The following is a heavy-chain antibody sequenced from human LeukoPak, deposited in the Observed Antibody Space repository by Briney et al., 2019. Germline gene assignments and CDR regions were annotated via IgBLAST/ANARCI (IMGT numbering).Heavy chain of an antibody. CDR2: MKPNSGNT. CDR3: ATELRWKDH. Sequence: GASVKVSCKASGYTFTNYDINWVRQASGQGLEWMGYMKPNSGNTGYAQKFQGRVTMTRDTSISTAYMELSSLTSEDMAVYYCATELRWKDHWGQGTLVTVSS. D-gene: IGHD4-23*01. V-gene: IGHV1-8*01. CDR1: GYTFTNYD. J-gene: IGHJ4*02.